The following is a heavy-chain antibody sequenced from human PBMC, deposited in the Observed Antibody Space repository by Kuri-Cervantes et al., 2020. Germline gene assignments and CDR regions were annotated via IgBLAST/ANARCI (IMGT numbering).Heavy chain of an antibody. V-gene: IGHV1-2*02. Sequence: GGSLRLSCKASGYTFTGYYIHWVRQAPGQGLEWMGWINPNSGDTSYAQKFQGRVTMTRDTSTSTVYMELSSLRSEDAAVYYCAREEGYCSGGSCYYYFDYWGQGTLVTVSS. CDR2: INPNSGDT. CDR1: GYTFTGYY. J-gene: IGHJ4*02. D-gene: IGHD2-15*01. CDR3: AREEGYCSGGSCYYYFDY.